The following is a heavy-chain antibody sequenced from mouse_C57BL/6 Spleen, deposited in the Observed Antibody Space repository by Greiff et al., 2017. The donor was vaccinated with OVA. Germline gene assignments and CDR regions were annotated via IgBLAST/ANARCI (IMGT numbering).Heavy chain of an antibody. J-gene: IGHJ4*01. V-gene: IGHV1-55*01. Sequence: VQLQQPGAELVKPGASVKMSCKASGYTFTSYWITWVKQRPGQGLEWIGDIYPGSGSTNYNEKYKSQATLAVDTSSSTAYMQLSSLTSEDSAVSYCARVSSSCNYYAMDYWGQGTSVPVSS. CDR1: GYTFTSYW. D-gene: IGHD1-3*01. CDR3: ARVSSSCNYYAMDY. CDR2: IYPGSGST.